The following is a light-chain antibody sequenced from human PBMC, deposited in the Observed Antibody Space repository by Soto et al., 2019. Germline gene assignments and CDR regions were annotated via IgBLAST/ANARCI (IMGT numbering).Light chain of an antibody. J-gene: IGKJ1*01. CDR3: QQYYSTPPT. Sequence: DIVMTQSPDSLAVSLGERATINCKSSQSVLYSSNNKDYLAWYQQKPGQPPKLPIYWSSTRESGVPDRFSGSGSGTDFSLTITSLKAEDVAVYYCQQYYSTPPTFGQGTKVEIK. CDR2: WSS. CDR1: QSVLYSSNNKDY. V-gene: IGKV4-1*01.